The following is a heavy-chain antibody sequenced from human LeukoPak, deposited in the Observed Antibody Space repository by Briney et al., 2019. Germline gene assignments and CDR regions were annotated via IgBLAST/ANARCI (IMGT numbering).Heavy chain of an antibody. CDR3: AKDRDRFENLDY. Sequence: GGSLRLSCVASGFTFSSYGMHWVRQAPGKGLEWVAVICYDGSIKYYADSVRGRFTISRDNSKNTLYLQMNSLRAEDTAVYYCAKDRDRFENLDYWGQGTQVTVSS. D-gene: IGHD3-10*01. V-gene: IGHV3-33*06. CDR1: GFTFSSYG. CDR2: ICYDGSIK. J-gene: IGHJ4*02.